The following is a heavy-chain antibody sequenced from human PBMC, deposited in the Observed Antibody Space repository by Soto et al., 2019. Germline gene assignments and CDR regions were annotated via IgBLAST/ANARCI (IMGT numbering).Heavy chain of an antibody. D-gene: IGHD3-9*01. V-gene: IGHV3-9*01. J-gene: IGHJ4*02. Sequence: EVQLVESGGGLVQPGRSLRLSCAASGFTFDDYAMHWVRQAPGKGLEWVSGISWNSGSIGYADSVQGRFTISRDNAKNSLYLQMNSLRAEDTALYYCAKDSKYDILTGYLLVWGQGTLVTVSS. CDR1: GFTFDDYA. CDR2: ISWNSGSI. CDR3: AKDSKYDILTGYLLV.